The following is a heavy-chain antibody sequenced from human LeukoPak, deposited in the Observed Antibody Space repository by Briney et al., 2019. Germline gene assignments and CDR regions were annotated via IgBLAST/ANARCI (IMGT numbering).Heavy chain of an antibody. J-gene: IGHJ5*02. CDR3: AKGGFTGWFDP. CDR1: GFTFSSYA. Sequence: GGSLRLSCAASGFTFSSYAMSWVRQPPGKGLEWVSAISAGGGSTYYADSVKGRFTISRDNSKNTLYLQMNSLRVEDTAAYNCAKGGFTGWFDPWGQGTLVTVSS. V-gene: IGHV3-23*01. CDR2: ISAGGGST. D-gene: IGHD3-10*01.